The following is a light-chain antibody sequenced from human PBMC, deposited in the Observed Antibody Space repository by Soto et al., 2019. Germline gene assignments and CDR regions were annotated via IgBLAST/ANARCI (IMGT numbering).Light chain of an antibody. J-gene: IGKJ2*01. CDR3: QQYQSFPYT. V-gene: IGKV1-5*03. CDR1: QSISIG. CDR2: KAS. Sequence: DIQMTQSPSTLSASVGDRVTITCRASQSISIGLAWYQQKPGKAPNLLIYKASRLESGVPSRFSRSGSGTELTLSISSLQPDDFATYYGQQYQSFPYTFGRGTKVEVK.